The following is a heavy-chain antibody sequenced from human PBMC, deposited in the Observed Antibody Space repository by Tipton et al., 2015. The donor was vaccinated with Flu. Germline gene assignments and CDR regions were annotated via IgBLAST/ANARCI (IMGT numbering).Heavy chain of an antibody. D-gene: IGHD2-2*02. CDR3: AGGLPITSCYTCYYYALDV. V-gene: IGHV4-31*03. CDR1: GGSINTGGYY. J-gene: IGHJ6*02. CDR2: VYYTGLT. Sequence: TLSLTCTVSGGSINTGGYYWSWIRQPPGKGLEWIGYVYYTGLTYYNPSLKSRVSISVDTSRNQFSLNLNSMTATDTAVYYCAGGLPITSCYTCYYYALDVWGQGTTVTVSS.